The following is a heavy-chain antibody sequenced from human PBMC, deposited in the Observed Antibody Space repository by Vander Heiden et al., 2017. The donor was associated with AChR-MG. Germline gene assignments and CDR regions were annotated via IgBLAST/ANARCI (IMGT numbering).Heavy chain of an antibody. J-gene: IGHJ5*02. CDR2: IYYSGST. CDR3: AREAAISGYEAPGWFDP. V-gene: IGHV4-31*03. CDR1: GGSISSGGYY. Sequence: QVQLQESGPGLAKPSQTLSLTCTVPGGSISSGGYYWSWIRQHPGKGLEWIGYIYYSGSTYYNPSLKSRVTISVDTSKNQFSLKLSSVTAADTAVYYCAREAAISGYEAPGWFDPWGQGTLVTVSS. D-gene: IGHD5-12*01.